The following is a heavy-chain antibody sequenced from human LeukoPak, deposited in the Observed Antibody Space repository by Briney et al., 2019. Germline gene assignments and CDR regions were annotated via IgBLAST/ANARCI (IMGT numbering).Heavy chain of an antibody. CDR2: IKTKTDGETT. Sequence: GGSLRLSCAASGFTFSNAWMSWVRQAPGKGLEWVGRIKTKTDGETTDYASPVKGRFTISRDDSKNTLYLQMNSLKTEDTAVYFCTLSIVGATTFDYWGQGTLVTVSS. V-gene: IGHV3-15*01. J-gene: IGHJ4*02. D-gene: IGHD1-26*01. CDR3: TLSIVGATTFDY. CDR1: GFTFSNAW.